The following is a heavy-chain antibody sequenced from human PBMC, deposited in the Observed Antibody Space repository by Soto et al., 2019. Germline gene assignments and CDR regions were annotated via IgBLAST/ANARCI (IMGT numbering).Heavy chain of an antibody. J-gene: IGHJ4*02. V-gene: IGHV3-23*01. CDR3: AKWHPPPDALDY. CDR2: ISGSGGST. D-gene: IGHD2-2*01. CDR1: GFTFSSYA. Sequence: EVQLLESGGGLVQPGGSLRLSCAASGFTFSSYAMSWVRQAPGKGLEWVSAISGSGGSTYYADSVKGRFTIYRDNSKNTLYLKMNSLRAEDTAVYYCAKWHPPPDALDYWGQGTLVTVSS.